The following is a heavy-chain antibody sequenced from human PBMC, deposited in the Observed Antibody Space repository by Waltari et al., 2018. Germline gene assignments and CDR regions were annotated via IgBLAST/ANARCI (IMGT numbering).Heavy chain of an antibody. CDR3: ARSRRAGGYYYYYGMDV. CDR2: IYPGDSDT. V-gene: IGHV5-51*03. CDR1: GYSFTSYW. Sequence: EVQLVQSGAEVKKPGESLKISCKGSGYSFTSYWIGWVRQMPGKGLEWMGIIYPGDSDTRYSPSFQVQVTISADKSISTAYLQWSSLKASDTAMYYCARSRRAGGYYYYYGMDVWGQGTTVTVSS. J-gene: IGHJ6*02. D-gene: IGHD1-26*01.